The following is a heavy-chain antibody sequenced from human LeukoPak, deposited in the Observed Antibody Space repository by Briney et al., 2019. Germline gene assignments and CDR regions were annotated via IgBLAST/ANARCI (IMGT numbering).Heavy chain of an antibody. CDR1: GFTFSSYW. D-gene: IGHD2-2*03. CDR3: ARDGGYCSSTSCFYFDY. CDR2: IKQDGSEK. Sequence: GGSLRLSCAASGFTFSSYWMSWLRQAPGKRLEWVANIKQDGSEKYYVDSVKGRFTISRDNAKNSLYLQMNSLRAEDTAEYYCARDGGYCSSTSCFYFDYWGQGTLVTVSP. V-gene: IGHV3-7*01. J-gene: IGHJ4*02.